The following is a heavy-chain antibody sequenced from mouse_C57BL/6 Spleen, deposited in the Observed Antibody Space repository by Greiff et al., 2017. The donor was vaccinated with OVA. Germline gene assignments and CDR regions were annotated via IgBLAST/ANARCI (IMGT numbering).Heavy chain of an antibody. V-gene: IGHV5-16*01. CDR2: INYDGSST. CDR3: AREEGHYGSSPYFDY. Sequence: EVKVVESEGGLVQPGSSMKLSCTASGFTFSDYYMAWVRQVPEKGLEWVANINYDGSSTYYLDSLKSRFIISRDNAKNILYLQMSSLKSEDTATYYCAREEGHYGSSPYFDYWGQGTTLTVSS. J-gene: IGHJ2*01. CDR1: GFTFSDYY. D-gene: IGHD1-1*01.